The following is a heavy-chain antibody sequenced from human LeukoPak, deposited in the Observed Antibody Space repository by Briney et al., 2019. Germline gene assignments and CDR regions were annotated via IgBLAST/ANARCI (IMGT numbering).Heavy chain of an antibody. CDR3: ARDHTMVRGVNHGMDV. D-gene: IGHD3-10*01. CDR2: IGAYNGNT. Sequence: ASVKVSCKASGYTFTSYGISWVRQAPGQGLEWMGWIGAYNGNTNYAQKLQGRVTMTADTSTSTAYMELRSLRSDDTAVYYCARDHTMVRGVNHGMDVWGKGTTVTVSS. CDR1: GYTFTSYG. J-gene: IGHJ6*04. V-gene: IGHV1-18*04.